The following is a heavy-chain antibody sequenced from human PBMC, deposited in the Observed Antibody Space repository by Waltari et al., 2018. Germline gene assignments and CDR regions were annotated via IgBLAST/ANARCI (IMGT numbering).Heavy chain of an antibody. V-gene: IGHV3-23*01. CDR2: SQGQSQGT. CDR3: TKETSVEVAGYADFFQH. J-gene: IGHJ1*01. Sequence: EVQLLDSGGGLVQPGGSLRLSCVASGFTFKNYDLNWVRRAPGGGVGWVSESQGQSQGTFEEDSVKGRFTISRDNSRNTLYLQMNNLRAEDTALYYCTKETSVEVAGYADFFQHWGRGTQVTVSS. CDR1: GFTFKNYD. D-gene: IGHD6-19*01.